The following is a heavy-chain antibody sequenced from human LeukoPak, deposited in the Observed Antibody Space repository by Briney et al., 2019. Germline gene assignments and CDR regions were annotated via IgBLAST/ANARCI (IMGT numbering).Heavy chain of an antibody. CDR2: IKSKTEGGTM. CDR1: GFPFSTIW. J-gene: IGHJ4*02. D-gene: IGHD1-7*01. Sequence: GGSLRLSCAASGFPFSTIWMNWVRQAPGKGLEWVGRIKSKTEGGTMDYAAPVKGRFTISRDDSRNTLYLQMNSLKTEDTAVYYCTTGNSLGRDGNYSFDFWGPGTLVTVSS. V-gene: IGHV3-15*01. CDR3: TTGNSLGRDGNYSFDF.